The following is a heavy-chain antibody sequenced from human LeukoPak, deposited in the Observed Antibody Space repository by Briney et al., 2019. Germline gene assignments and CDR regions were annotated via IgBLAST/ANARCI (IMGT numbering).Heavy chain of an antibody. V-gene: IGHV3-74*01. CDR1: GFTFRNYW. J-gene: IGHJ4*02. CDR3: ARGGFGIVVVSAIDY. CDR2: INSDGSST. D-gene: IGHD2-21*01. Sequence: GGSLRLSCAASGFTFRNYWMHWVRQAPGKGLVGVSRINSDGSSTTYADSVKGRFTMSRDNAKNTLYLQMNSLRAEDTAVYYCARGGFGIVVVSAIDYWGQGALVTVSS.